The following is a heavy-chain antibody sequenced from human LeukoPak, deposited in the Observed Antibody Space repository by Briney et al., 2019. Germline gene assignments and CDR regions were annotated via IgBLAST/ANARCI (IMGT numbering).Heavy chain of an antibody. J-gene: IGHJ4*02. V-gene: IGHV4-39*01. CDR3: ARLTYYYDSSGYSPPFDY. CDR2: IYYSGST. CDR1: GGSISSSSYY. Sequence: SETLSLTCTVSGGSISSSSYYWGWIRQPPGKGLEWIGSIYYSGSTYYNPSLKGRVTISVDTSKNQFSLKLSSVTAADTAVYYCARLTYYYDSSGYSPPFDYWGQGTLVTVSS. D-gene: IGHD3-22*01.